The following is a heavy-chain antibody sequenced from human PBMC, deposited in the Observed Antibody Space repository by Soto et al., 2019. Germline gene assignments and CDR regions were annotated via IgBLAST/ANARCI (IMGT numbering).Heavy chain of an antibody. V-gene: IGHV5-10-1*01. CDR3: ASGSGRVRGSGSYFGYYYYGMDV. CDR2: IDPSDSYT. J-gene: IGHJ6*02. D-gene: IGHD3-10*01. Sequence: GESLKISCKGSGYSFTSYWISWVRQMPGKGLEWMGRIDPSDSYTNYSPSFQGHVTISADKSISTAYLQWSSLKASNTAMYYCASGSGRVRGSGSYFGYYYYGMDVWGQGTTVTVSS. CDR1: GYSFTSYW.